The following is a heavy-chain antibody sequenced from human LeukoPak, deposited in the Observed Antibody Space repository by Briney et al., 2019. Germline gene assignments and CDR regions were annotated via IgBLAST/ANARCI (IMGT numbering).Heavy chain of an antibody. Sequence: SETLSLTCTVSDDSISGNIYFWSWIRQPPGKGLEWIGYMSHSGSTDYNPSLKSRVTISMETSKNQFSLKLSSVTAADTAVYYCARYMSYYDSSGPTTYYGMDVWGQGTTVTVSS. J-gene: IGHJ6*02. CDR3: ARYMSYYDSSGPTTYYGMDV. CDR2: MSHSGST. V-gene: IGHV4-61*01. CDR1: DDSISGNIYF. D-gene: IGHD3-22*01.